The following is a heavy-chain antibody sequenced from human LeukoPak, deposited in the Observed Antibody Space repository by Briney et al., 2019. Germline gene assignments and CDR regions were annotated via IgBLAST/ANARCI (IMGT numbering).Heavy chain of an antibody. J-gene: IGHJ4*02. Sequence: QPGGSLRLSCAASGFTFSSYAMSWVRQAPGKGLEWVSAIXXSGGSTYYADSVKGRFTISRDNSKNTLYLQMNSLRAEDTAVYYCAKAQGAPYYDILTGPDYWGQGTLVTVSS. CDR2: IXXSGGST. CDR3: AKAQGAPYYDILTGPDY. V-gene: IGHV3-23*01. CDR1: GFTFSSYA. D-gene: IGHD3-9*01.